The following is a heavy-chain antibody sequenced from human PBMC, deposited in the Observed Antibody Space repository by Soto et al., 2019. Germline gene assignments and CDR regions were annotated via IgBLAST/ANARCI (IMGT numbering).Heavy chain of an antibody. CDR1: GFTFSSYW. CDR3: ARERGLRPLDY. V-gene: IGHV3-7*01. CDR2: IKQDGSEK. D-gene: IGHD4-17*01. Sequence: EVQLVESGGGLVQPGGSLRLSCAASGFTFSSYWMSWVRQAPGKGLEWVANIKQDGSEKYYVDSVKGRFTIFRDNAKNSLYLQMNSLRAEDTAVYYCARERGLRPLDYWGQGTLVTVSS. J-gene: IGHJ4*02.